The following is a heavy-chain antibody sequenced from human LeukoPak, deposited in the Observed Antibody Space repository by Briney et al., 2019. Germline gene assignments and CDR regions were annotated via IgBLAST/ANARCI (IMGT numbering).Heavy chain of an antibody. CDR2: ISSSSSYI. CDR3: ARELSPITGTTSVPLYGMDV. Sequence: PGGSLRLSCAASGFTFSSYSMNWVRQAPGKGLEWVSSISSSSSYIYYADSVKGRFTISRDNAKNSLYLQMNSLRAEDTAVYYCARELSPITGTTSVPLYGMDVWGQGTTVTVSS. D-gene: IGHD1-20*01. V-gene: IGHV3-21*01. CDR1: GFTFSSYS. J-gene: IGHJ6*02.